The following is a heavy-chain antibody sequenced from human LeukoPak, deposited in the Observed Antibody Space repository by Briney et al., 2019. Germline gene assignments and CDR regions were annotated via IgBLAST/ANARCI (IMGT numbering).Heavy chain of an antibody. D-gene: IGHD6-19*01. Sequence: PGGSLRLSCAASGFTFSSYAMSWVRQAPGKGLEWVSSISSSSSYIYYADSVKGRFTISRDNAKNSLYLQMNSLRAEDTAVYYCARDPREWLNAFDIWGQGTMVTVSS. CDR3: ARDPREWLNAFDI. J-gene: IGHJ3*02. CDR1: GFTFSSYA. CDR2: ISSSSSYI. V-gene: IGHV3-21*01.